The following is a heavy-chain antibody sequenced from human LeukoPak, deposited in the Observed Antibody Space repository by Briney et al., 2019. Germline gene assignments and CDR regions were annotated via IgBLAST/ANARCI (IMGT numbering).Heavy chain of an antibody. V-gene: IGHV3-30-3*01. CDR2: ISYDGSNK. J-gene: IGHJ4*02. CDR1: GFTFSSYV. CDR3: ARDLAGYFDY. Sequence: GGSLRLSCAASGFTFSSYVMHWVRQAPGKGLEWVAVISYDGSNKYYADSVKGRFTISRDNSKNTLYLQMNSLRAEDTAVYYCARDLAGYFDYWGQGTLVTVSS.